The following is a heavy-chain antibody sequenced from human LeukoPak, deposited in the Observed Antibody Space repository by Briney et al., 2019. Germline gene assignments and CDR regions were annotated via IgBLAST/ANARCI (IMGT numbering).Heavy chain of an antibody. Sequence: ASVKVSCKASGYTFTSYGISWVRQAPGQGLEWMGWISAYNGNTNYAQKLQGRVTMTTDTSTSTAYMELRSLGSDDTAVYYCARDLGYYGSGSYPVDYWGQGTLVTVSS. D-gene: IGHD3-10*01. J-gene: IGHJ4*02. CDR3: ARDLGYYGSGSYPVDY. CDR2: ISAYNGNT. V-gene: IGHV1-18*01. CDR1: GYTFTSYG.